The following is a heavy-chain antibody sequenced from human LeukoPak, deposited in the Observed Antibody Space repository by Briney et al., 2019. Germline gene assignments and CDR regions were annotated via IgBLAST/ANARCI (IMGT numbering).Heavy chain of an antibody. CDR2: INPNSGGT. Sequence: AASVKVSCKASGYTFTGYYMHWVRQAPGQGLEWMGWINPNSGGTNYAQKLQGRVTMTRDTSISTAYMELSRLRSDDTAVYYCARGGPRITMIVVVYFDYWGQGTLVTVSS. D-gene: IGHD3-22*01. CDR3: ARGGPRITMIVVVYFDY. V-gene: IGHV1-2*02. J-gene: IGHJ4*02. CDR1: GYTFTGYY.